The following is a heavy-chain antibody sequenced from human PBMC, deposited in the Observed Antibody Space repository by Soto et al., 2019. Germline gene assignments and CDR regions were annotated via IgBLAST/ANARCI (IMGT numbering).Heavy chain of an antibody. J-gene: IGHJ4*02. Sequence: SETHSVRCTVSDCSCKSGVCSWSWIRQPPGKGLEWIGYVYHTGRTSYNPSLKSRVSISMDTSKNQFSLNLDSVTAADTAVYFCARDFAYFDSWGQGTLVTVSS. CDR3: ARDFAYFDS. CDR1: DCSCKSGVCS. D-gene: IGHD3-3*01. CDR2: VYHTGRT. V-gene: IGHV4-61*08.